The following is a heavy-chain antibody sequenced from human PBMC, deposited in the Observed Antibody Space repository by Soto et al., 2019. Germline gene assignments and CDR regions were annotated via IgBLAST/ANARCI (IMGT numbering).Heavy chain of an antibody. Sequence: GGSLRLSCAASGFTFSSYGMHWVRQAPGKGLEWVAVIWYDGSNKYYADSVKGRFTISRDNSKNTLYLQMNSLRAEDTAVYYCARDDTYYDILTGYSDYWGQGTLVTVS. CDR1: GFTFSSYG. J-gene: IGHJ4*02. D-gene: IGHD3-9*01. V-gene: IGHV3-33*01. CDR3: ARDDTYYDILTGYSDY. CDR2: IWYDGSNK.